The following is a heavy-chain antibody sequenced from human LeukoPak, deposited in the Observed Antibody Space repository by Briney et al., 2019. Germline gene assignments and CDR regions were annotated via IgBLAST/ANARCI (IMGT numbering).Heavy chain of an antibody. CDR2: IWYDGSNE. J-gene: IGHJ4*02. Sequence: GGSLRLSCAMSGFTFSTYAMHWVRQAPGKGLEWVAVIWYDGSNEHYADSVKGRFTISRDNSRNTLYLQMNSLRVEDTAVYYCAREVDCSGGRCYRGEFDYWGQGTLVTVSS. V-gene: IGHV3-33*01. CDR1: GFTFSTYA. CDR3: AREVDCSGGRCYRGEFDY. D-gene: IGHD2-15*01.